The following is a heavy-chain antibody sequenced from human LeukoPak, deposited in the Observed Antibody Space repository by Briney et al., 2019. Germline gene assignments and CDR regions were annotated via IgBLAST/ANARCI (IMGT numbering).Heavy chain of an antibody. CDR1: GGSISSSNW. CDR3: ARPKNDDYSIFDY. V-gene: IGHV4-4*02. J-gene: IGHJ4*02. Sequence: PSGTLSLTCAVSGGSISSSNWWSWVRQPPGKGLEWIGEIYHSGSTNYNPSLKSRVTISVDTSKNQFSLKLSSVTAADTAVYYCARPKNDDYSIFDYWGQGTLVTVSS. D-gene: IGHD4-11*01. CDR2: IYHSGST.